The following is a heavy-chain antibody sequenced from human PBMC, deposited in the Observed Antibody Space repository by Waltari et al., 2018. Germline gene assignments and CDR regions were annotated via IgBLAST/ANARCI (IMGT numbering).Heavy chain of an antibody. J-gene: IGHJ4*02. Sequence: EVQLVDSGGGLVQPGGSLRLSCVVSGLTFSNSWMTWVRQTPDMGRGWAASINHKGAETFYADAVKGRFIVSRDNARNSFYLQMNDLRVEDTALYFCARDKWYSSLDYWGQGTPVTVSS. V-gene: IGHV3-7*03. D-gene: IGHD2-15*01. CDR3: ARDKWYSSLDY. CDR2: INHKGAET. CDR1: GLTFSNSW.